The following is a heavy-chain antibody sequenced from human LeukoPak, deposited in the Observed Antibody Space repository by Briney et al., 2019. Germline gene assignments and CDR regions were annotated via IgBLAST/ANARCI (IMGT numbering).Heavy chain of an antibody. Sequence: PSETLSLTCAVYGGSFSGYYWSWIRQPPGKGLEWIGEINHSGSTNYNPSLKSRVTISVDTSKNQFSLKLSSVTAADTAVCYCAREYCSGGSCYALFDYWGQGTLVTVSS. V-gene: IGHV4-34*01. D-gene: IGHD2-15*01. CDR2: INHSGST. CDR1: GGSFSGYY. CDR3: AREYCSGGSCYALFDY. J-gene: IGHJ4*02.